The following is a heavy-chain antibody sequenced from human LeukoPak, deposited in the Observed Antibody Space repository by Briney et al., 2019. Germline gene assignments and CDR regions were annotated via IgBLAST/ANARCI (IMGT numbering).Heavy chain of an antibody. CDR3: AREWRRQQLVIDY. V-gene: IGHV1-2*02. Sequence: ASVKVSCKTSGYTFTGYYMHWVRQAPGQGLEWIGWINPNSGGTNYAQKFQGRVTMTRDTFISTAYMELSRLRPDDTAVYYCAREWRRQQLVIDYWGQGTLVTVSS. CDR1: GYTFTGYY. J-gene: IGHJ4*02. D-gene: IGHD6-6*01. CDR2: INPNSGGT.